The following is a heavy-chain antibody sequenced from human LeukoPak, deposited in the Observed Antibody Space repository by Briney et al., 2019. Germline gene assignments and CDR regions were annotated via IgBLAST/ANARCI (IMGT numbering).Heavy chain of an antibody. CDR2: INHSGST. Sequence: PSETLSLTCAVYGGSFSGYYWSWIRQPPGKGLEWIGEINHSGSTNYNPSLKSRVTISVDTSKNQFSLKLSSVTAADTAVYYCARGGVPKLKASCSSSSRRLDYWGQGTLVTVSS. D-gene: IGHD6-6*01. V-gene: IGHV4-34*01. J-gene: IGHJ4*02. CDR1: GGSFSGYY. CDR3: ARGGVPKLKASCSSSSRRLDY.